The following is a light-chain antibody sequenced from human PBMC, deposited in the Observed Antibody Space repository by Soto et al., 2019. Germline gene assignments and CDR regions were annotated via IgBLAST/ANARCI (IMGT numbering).Light chain of an antibody. CDR1: QSVGTY. V-gene: IGKV3-15*01. Sequence: EVVMTQSPATLSVSPGESVTLSCRASQSVGTYLAWYQQKPGQAPRLLLYGASTRATGIPARFSGSGSGTEFTLTISSLQSEDVATYCCQQCNVWPAYTFGQGTKLEIK. CDR3: QQCNVWPAYT. J-gene: IGKJ2*01. CDR2: GAS.